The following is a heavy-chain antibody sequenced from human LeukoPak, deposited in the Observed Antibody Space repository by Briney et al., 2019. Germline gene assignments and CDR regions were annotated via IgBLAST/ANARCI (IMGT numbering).Heavy chain of an antibody. V-gene: IGHV3-21*01. J-gene: IGHJ3*02. Sequence: PGGSLRLSCAASGFTFSSYSMNWVRQAPGKGLEWVSSISSSSSYIYYADSVKGRFTISRDNAKNSLYLQMNSLRAEDTAVYYCARDACGGSCYGNAFDIWGQGTMVTVSS. CDR3: ARDACGGSCYGNAFDI. CDR1: GFTFSSYS. D-gene: IGHD2-15*01. CDR2: ISSSSSYI.